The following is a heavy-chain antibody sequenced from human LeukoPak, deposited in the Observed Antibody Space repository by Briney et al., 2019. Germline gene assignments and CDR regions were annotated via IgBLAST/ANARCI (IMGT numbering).Heavy chain of an antibody. CDR1: GGTFSSYA. CDR2: IIPILGIA. D-gene: IGHD3-22*01. J-gene: IGHJ5*02. V-gene: IGHV1-69*04. CDR3: AREQSIVVIPNWFDP. Sequence: SVKVSCKASGGTFSSYAISWVRQAPGQGLEWMGRIIPILGIANYAQKFQGRVTITADKSTSTAYMELSSLRSEDTAVYYCAREQSIVVIPNWFDPWGQGTLVTVSS.